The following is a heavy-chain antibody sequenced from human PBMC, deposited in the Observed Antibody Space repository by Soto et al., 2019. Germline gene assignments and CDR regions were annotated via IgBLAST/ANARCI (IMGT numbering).Heavy chain of an antibody. V-gene: IGHV1-18*04. J-gene: IGHJ3*02. D-gene: IGHD6-19*01. CDR2: ISAYNGNT. CDR3: ARDRLGQGLVTDAFDI. CDR1: GYTFTSYG. Sequence: ASVKVSCKASGYTFTSYGISWVRQAPGQGLEWMGWISAYNGNTNYAQKLQSRVTMTTDTSTSTAYMELRSLRSDDTAVYYCARDRLGQGLVTDAFDISGQGTMVTV.